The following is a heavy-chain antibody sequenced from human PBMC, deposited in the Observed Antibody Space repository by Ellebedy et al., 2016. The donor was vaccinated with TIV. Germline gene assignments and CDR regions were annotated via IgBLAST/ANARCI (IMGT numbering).Heavy chain of an antibody. CDR3: AKGRYSSSYDAFDI. D-gene: IGHD6-13*01. J-gene: IGHJ3*02. CDR1: GFTFSSYA. CDR2: ISNTGSST. V-gene: IGHV3-23*01. Sequence: GESLKISCAASGFTFSSYAMSWVRQAPGKGLEWVSTISNTGSSTYYADSVKGRFTISRDNSKNTLYLQMNSLRAEDTAVYYCAKGRYSSSYDAFDIWGQGTMVTVSS.